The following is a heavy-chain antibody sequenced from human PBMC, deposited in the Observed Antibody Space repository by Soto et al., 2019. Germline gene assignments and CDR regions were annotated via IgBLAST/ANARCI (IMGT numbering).Heavy chain of an antibody. D-gene: IGHD3-10*01. CDR3: TTGVLLWYYGMDV. CDR2: IKSKTDGGTT. J-gene: IGHJ6*02. CDR1: SVSNAW. V-gene: IGHV3-15*07. Sequence: SVSNAWMNWVRQAPGKGLEWVGRIKSKTDGGTTDYAAPVKGRFTISRGDSKNTLYLQMNSLKTEDTAVYYCTTGVLLWYYGMDVWGQGTTVTVSS.